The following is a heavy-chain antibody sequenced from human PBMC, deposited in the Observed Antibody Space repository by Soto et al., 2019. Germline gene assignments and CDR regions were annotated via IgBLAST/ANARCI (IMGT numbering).Heavy chain of an antibody. CDR1: GYTFTGYY. J-gene: IGHJ5*02. Sequence: QVQLVQSGAEVKRPGAAVKVSCKASGYTFTGYYMHWVRQAPGQGLKWMGSINPNGGGTNYAHKFQGRNIMSNEPSFSTAYMELRILRSDDTAVYCCARVWFGAIGLDHWGQGTLLTVSS. V-gene: IGHV1-2*02. CDR3: ARVWFGAIGLDH. D-gene: IGHD3-10*01. CDR2: INPNGGGT.